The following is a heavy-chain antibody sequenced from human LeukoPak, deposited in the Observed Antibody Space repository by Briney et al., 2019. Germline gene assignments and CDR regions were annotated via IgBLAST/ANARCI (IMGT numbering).Heavy chain of an antibody. J-gene: IGHJ4*02. CDR3: AREGYSSGRAAAFDY. V-gene: IGHV3-30*03. CDR1: GFNFNGYV. D-gene: IGHD6-19*01. Sequence: GGSLRLSCAASGFNFNGYVFHWVRQAPGKELEGGGLTSFDGSLTYADSVKGRFSISRDSSKNTLYLQMNSLRAEDTAVYYCAREGYSSGRAAAFDYWGQGTLVTVSS. CDR2: TSFDGSLT.